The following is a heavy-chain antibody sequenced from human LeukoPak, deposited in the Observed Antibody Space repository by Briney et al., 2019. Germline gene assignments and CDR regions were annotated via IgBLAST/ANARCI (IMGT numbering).Heavy chain of an antibody. CDR3: ARSAARLRYNYAMDV. CDR2: IYSGDSGVST. Sequence: PGGSLRLSCAASGFSVSNTYMSWVRQAPGKGLEWVSVIYSGDSGVSTYYADSVKGRFTISRHNSKNTLYLQMSSLRAEDTAVYFCARSAARLRYNYAMDVWGQGTTVTVCS. D-gene: IGHD6-6*01. V-gene: IGHV3-53*04. J-gene: IGHJ6*02. CDR1: GFSVSNTY.